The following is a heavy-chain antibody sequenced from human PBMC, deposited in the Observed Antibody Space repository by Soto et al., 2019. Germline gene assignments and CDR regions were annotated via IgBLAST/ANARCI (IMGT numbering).Heavy chain of an antibody. V-gene: IGHV4-39*01. CDR2: IYYSGST. J-gene: IGHJ6*02. CDR3: ASNIVVVPAATLRYYYGMDV. CDR1: GGSISSSSYY. D-gene: IGHD2-2*01. Sequence: SNTLSLTCTVSGGSISSSSYYWGWIRQPPGKGLEWIGSIYYSGSTYYNPSLKSRVTISVDTSKNQFSLKLSSVTAADTAVYYCASNIVVVPAATLRYYYGMDVWGQGTTVTVSS.